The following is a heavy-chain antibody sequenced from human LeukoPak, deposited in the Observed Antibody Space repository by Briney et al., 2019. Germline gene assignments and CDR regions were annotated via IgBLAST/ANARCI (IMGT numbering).Heavy chain of an antibody. Sequence: PSETLSLTCTVSGYSISSGYYWGWIRQPPGKGLERIGSIYHSGSTYYNPSLKSRVTISVDTSKNQFSLKLSSVTAADTAVYYCARDPSPGPDYWGQGTLVTVSS. J-gene: IGHJ4*02. V-gene: IGHV4-38-2*02. CDR3: ARDPSPGPDY. CDR1: GYSISSGYY. CDR2: IYHSGST.